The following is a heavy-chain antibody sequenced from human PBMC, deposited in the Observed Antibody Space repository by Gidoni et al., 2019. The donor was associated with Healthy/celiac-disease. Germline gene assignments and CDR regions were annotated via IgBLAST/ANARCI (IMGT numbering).Heavy chain of an antibody. J-gene: IGHJ5*02. CDR2: INHSGST. Sequence: QVQLQQWCAGLLKPSETLSLTCAVYGGSFSGYYWSWIRQPPGKGLEWIGEINHSGSTNYNPSLKSRVTISVDTSKNQFSLKLSSVTAADTAVYYCARGLMQGNWFDPWGQGTLVTVSS. D-gene: IGHD3-16*01. CDR3: ARGLMQGNWFDP. CDR1: GGSFSGYY. V-gene: IGHV4-34*01.